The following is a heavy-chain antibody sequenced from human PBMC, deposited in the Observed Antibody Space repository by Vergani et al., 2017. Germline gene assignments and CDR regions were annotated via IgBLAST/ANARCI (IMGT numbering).Heavy chain of an antibody. CDR3: ARVNYDFWSGYHSHNWFDP. CDR1: GGSISSYY. V-gene: IGHV4-59*01. CDR2: IYYSGST. D-gene: IGHD3-3*01. J-gene: IGHJ5*02. Sequence: QVQLQESGPGLVKPSETLSLTCTVSGGSISSYYWSWIRQPPGKGLEWIGYIYYSGSTNYNPSLKSRVTISVDTSKNQFSLKLSPVTAADTAVYYCARVNYDFWSGYHSHNWFDPWGQGTLVTVSS.